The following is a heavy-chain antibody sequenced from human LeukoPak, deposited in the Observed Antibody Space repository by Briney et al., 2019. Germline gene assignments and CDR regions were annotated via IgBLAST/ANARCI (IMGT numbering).Heavy chain of an antibody. CDR2: IYYSGST. D-gene: IGHD3-10*01. Sequence: SETLSLTCTVSGGSISSYYWSWIRQPPGKGLEWIGYIYYSGSTSYNPSLKSRVTMSVDTSKNQFSLKLSSVTAADTAVYYCARAPGIRRSFDCWGQGTLVTVSS. V-gene: IGHV4-59*01. J-gene: IGHJ4*02. CDR3: ARAPGIRRSFDC. CDR1: GGSISSYY.